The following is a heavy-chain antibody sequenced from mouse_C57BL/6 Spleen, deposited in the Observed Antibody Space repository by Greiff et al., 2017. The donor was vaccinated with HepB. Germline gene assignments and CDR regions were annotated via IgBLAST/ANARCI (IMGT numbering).Heavy chain of an antibody. J-gene: IGHJ2*01. V-gene: IGHV2-9-1*01. CDR3: ARIDLYGSIFDC. CDR1: GFSLTSYA. Sequence: VKLLESGPGLVAPPQRLSIPCTVSGFSLTSYAISWVRQPPGKGLEWLGVILTGGGTNYNSALKSRLSHSKDNSKSNVILKLNSLQTDDTARYYCARIDLYGSIFDCWGEGTTHTDSS. D-gene: IGHD1-1*01. CDR2: ILTGGGT.